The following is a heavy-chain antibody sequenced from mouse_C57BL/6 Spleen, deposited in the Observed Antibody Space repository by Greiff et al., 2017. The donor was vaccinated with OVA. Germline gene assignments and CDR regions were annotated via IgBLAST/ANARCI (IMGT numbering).Heavy chain of an antibody. CDR1: GYTFTDYE. J-gene: IGHJ2*01. CDR3: TRSDSNSDY. Sequence: QVHVKQSGAELVRPGASVTLSCKASGYTFTDYEMHWVKQTPVHGLEWIGAIDPETGGTAYNQKFKGKAILTADKSSSTAYMELRSLTSEDSAVYYCTRSDSNSDYWGQGTTLTVSS. V-gene: IGHV1-15*01. D-gene: IGHD2-5*01. CDR2: IDPETGGT.